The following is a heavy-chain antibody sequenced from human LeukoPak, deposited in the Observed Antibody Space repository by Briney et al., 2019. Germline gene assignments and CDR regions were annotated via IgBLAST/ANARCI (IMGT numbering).Heavy chain of an antibody. CDR2: ISPYNANT. CDR3: SREGEGEDGTGHHNWYFDL. D-gene: IGHD2-8*02. J-gene: IGHJ2*01. Sequence: ASVKVSCKASGYIFTRYGISWVRQAPGQGLEWMGWISPYNANTKYAQKFQGRVTMTTDTSTSTAYVELRSLRSDDTAMYYCSREGEGEDGTGHHNWYFDLWGRGTLVTVSS. V-gene: IGHV1-18*01. CDR1: GYIFTRYG.